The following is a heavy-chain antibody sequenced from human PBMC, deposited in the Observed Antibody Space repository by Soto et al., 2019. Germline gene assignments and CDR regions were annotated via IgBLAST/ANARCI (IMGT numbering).Heavy chain of an antibody. D-gene: IGHD6-13*01. CDR1: GGTFSSYA. Sequence: ASVKVSCKASGGTFSSYAISWVRQAPGQGLEWMGGIIPIFGTANYAQKFQGRVTITADESTSTAYMELSSLRSEDTAVYYCASSIAAAATSGEDIWFDPWGQGTLVTVSS. CDR3: ASSIAAAATSGEDIWFDP. CDR2: IIPIFGTA. V-gene: IGHV1-69*01. J-gene: IGHJ5*02.